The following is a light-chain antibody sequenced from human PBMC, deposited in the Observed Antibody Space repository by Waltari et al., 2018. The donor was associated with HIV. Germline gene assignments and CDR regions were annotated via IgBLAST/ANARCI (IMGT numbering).Light chain of an antibody. CDR1: NIGAIS. CDR3: HVWDNTRDHLV. V-gene: IGLV3-21*02. J-gene: IGLJ2*01. Sequence: SYVLTQPPSVSVAPGQTARIACGGNNIGAISVHWYQQKEGQAPVLVVDNDDDRPSGIPERFSGSNSGNTATLTISRVEAGDEADYYCHVWDNTRDHLVFGGGTKLTVL. CDR2: NDD.